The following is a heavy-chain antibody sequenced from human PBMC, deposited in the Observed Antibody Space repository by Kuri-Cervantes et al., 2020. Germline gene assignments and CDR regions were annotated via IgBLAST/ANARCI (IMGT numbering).Heavy chain of an antibody. J-gene: IGHJ4*02. CDR2: INPSGGNT. CDR1: GYTFTSHY. Sequence: ASVKVSCKASGYTFTSHYMHWVRQAPGQGLEWMGFINPSGGNTRYAQNFQGRVSMTGDTSTSTVYMELSSLRSEDTAVYYCARERSSGWYFDYWGQGTLVTVSS. CDR3: ARERSSGWYFDY. D-gene: IGHD6-19*01. V-gene: IGHV1-46*01.